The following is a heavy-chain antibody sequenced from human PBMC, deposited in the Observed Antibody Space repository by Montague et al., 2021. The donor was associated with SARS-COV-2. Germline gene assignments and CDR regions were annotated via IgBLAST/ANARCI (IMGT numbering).Heavy chain of an antibody. CDR2: IYTSGST. CDR1: GGSISSYY. D-gene: IGHD3-10*01. V-gene: IGHV4-4*07. CDR3: AREAWFGDKTSASEYYGMDV. J-gene: IGHJ6*02. Sequence: SETLSLTCTVSGGSISSYYWSWIRQPAGKGLEWIGRIYTSGSTNYNPSLKSRVTMSVDTSKNQFSLKLSSVTAADTAAYYCAREAWFGDKTSASEYYGMDVWGQGTTVTVSS.